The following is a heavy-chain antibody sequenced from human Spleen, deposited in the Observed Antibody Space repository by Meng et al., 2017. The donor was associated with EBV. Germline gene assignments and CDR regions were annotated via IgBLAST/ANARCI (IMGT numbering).Heavy chain of an antibody. Sequence: AKLKQWGAGLVKPSETLSLTCAVYGGSFSGYYWSWIRQPPGKGLEWIGEINHSGSTNYNPSLKSRVTISVDTSKNQFSLKLSSVTAADTAVYYCARGARPDYWGQGTLVTVSS. V-gene: IGHV4-34*01. J-gene: IGHJ4*02. CDR1: GGSFSGYY. D-gene: IGHD6-6*01. CDR2: INHSGST. CDR3: ARGARPDY.